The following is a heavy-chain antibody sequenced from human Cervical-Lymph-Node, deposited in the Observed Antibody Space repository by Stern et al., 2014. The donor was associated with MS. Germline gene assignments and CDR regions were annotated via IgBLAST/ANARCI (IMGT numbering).Heavy chain of an antibody. CDR2: ISWNSGSM. J-gene: IGHJ6*02. CDR3: AKDISSGRWEAQYYYGMDV. Sequence: VQLVESGGGLVQPGRSLRLSCAGSRFNFDDYAMHWVRQAPGRGLEWVSSISWNSGSMEYADSVKGRFTIYRDNAKNSLYLQMDSLRVEDTAIYYCAKDISSGRWEAQYYYGMDVWGQGTTVTVSS. V-gene: IGHV3-9*01. CDR1: RFNFDDYA. D-gene: IGHD6-19*01.